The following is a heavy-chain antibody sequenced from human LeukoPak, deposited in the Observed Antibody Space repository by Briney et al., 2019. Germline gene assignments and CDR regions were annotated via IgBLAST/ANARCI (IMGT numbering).Heavy chain of an antibody. J-gene: IGHJ6*03. V-gene: IGHV3-23*01. CDR2: ISGDGENT. CDR3: AKRGVQGYMDV. Sequence: GRSLRLSCAASGFQFGGFVMHWVRQAPGQGLEWVSSISGDGENTYYTASVRGRFTISRDNSKNILNLQMSSLRAEETALYYCAKRGVQGYMDVWGKGTTVIVSS. D-gene: IGHD1-26*01. CDR1: GFQFGGFV.